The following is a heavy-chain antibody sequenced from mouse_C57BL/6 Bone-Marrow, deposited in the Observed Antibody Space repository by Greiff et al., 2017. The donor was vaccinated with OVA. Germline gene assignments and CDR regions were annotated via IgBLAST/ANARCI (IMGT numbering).Heavy chain of an antibody. D-gene: IGHD2-9*01. CDR3: ARPYYGYDGGYYFDY. V-gene: IGHV1-22*01. J-gene: IGHJ2*01. CDR2: INPNNGGT. Sequence: EVKLQQSGPELVKPGASVKMSCKASGYTFTDYNMHWVKQSHGKSLEWIGYINPNNGGTSYNQKFKGKATLTVNKSSSTAYMELRSLTSEDSAVYYCARPYYGYDGGYYFDYWGQGTTLTVSS. CDR1: GYTFTDYN.